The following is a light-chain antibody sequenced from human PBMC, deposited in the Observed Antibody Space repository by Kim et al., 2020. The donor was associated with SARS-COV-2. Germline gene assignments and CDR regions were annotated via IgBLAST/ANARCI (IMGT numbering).Light chain of an antibody. V-gene: IGLV4-69*01. CDR3: QTWGTAIRV. Sequence: QLVLTQSPSASASLGGSVKLTCTLSSGHSTYPIAWHQQQPEKGPRFLMRLDSDGRQTRGDGIPDRFSVSSSGPDYYLTISSLQSEDETDYYCQTWGTAIRVFGGGTRLTVL. CDR1: SGHSTYP. J-gene: IGLJ2*01. CDR2: LDSDGRQ.